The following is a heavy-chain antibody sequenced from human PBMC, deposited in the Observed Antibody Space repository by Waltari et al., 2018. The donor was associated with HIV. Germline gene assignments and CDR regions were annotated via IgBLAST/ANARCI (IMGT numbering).Heavy chain of an antibody. D-gene: IGHD3-22*01. CDR2: ISGYNGDT. CDR3: ARDHYYGSSGYYSDY. V-gene: IGHV1-18*01. Sequence: QVHLVQSGAELRTPGASVTVPCKASGYTFTNYEITWVRQAPGQGLEWMGWISGYNGDTKYAQKVRGRVTMTTDTSTSTAYLEMGSLRFDDTAVYYCARDHYYGSSGYYSDYWGQGTLVTVSS. J-gene: IGHJ4*02. CDR1: GYTFTNYE.